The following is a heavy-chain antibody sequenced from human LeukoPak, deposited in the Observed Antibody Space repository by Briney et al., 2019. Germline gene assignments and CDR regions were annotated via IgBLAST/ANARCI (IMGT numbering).Heavy chain of an antibody. CDR3: ARGGRGTIIMIVVAALDY. Sequence: GGSLRLSCAAYGFTFTSYSMDWVRQAPGKGLEWVSSISSSGNYIYYADSVKGRFTISRDNARHSLYLQMNSLRAEDTAVYYCARGGRGTIIMIVVAALDYWGQGTLVTVSS. D-gene: IGHD3-22*01. V-gene: IGHV3-21*01. CDR2: ISSSGNYI. CDR1: GFTFTSYS. J-gene: IGHJ4*02.